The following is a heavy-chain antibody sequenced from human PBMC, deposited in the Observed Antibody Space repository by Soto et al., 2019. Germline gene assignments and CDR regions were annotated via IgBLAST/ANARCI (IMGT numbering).Heavy chain of an antibody. J-gene: IGHJ6*02. V-gene: IGHV1-18*01. D-gene: IGHD2-8*01. CDR1: GYTFSTYG. Sequence: QVQLVQSGAEVKKSGASVTVSCKPSGYTFSTYGISWVRQAPGQGLEWMGWISASNGNTNYAQKFQGRVNMTRDTSTRTAYMDLRSLRSDDTAVYYCARDAVRYCTDGGCYQGYYYFAMDVWGQGTTVTVS. CDR2: ISASNGNT. CDR3: ARDAVRYCTDGGCYQGYYYFAMDV.